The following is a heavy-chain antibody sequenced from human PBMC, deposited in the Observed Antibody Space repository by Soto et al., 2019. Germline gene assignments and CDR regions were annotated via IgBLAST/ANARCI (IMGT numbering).Heavy chain of an antibody. D-gene: IGHD2-21*02. J-gene: IGHJ5*02. Sequence: GGSLRLSCAASGFTLSGSRIHWVRQASGKGLEWVGRIRSKADSYATTYAASVKGRFTISRDDSKNTAYLQMNSLKTEDTAVYYCTSQYCGGDCSRVDPWGQGTLVTVSS. CDR3: TSQYCGGDCSRVDP. CDR1: GFTLSGSR. V-gene: IGHV3-73*01. CDR2: IRSKADSYAT.